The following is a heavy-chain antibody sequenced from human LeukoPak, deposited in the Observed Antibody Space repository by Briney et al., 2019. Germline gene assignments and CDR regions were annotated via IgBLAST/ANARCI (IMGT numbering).Heavy chain of an antibody. V-gene: IGHV4-39*02. J-gene: IGHJ4*02. CDR3: AREIAATGANY. CDR1: GGSISSSSYY. CDR2: IYYSGST. Sequence: KTSETLSLTCTVSGGSISSSSYYWGWIRQPPGKGLEWIGNIYYSGSTHYNPSLQSRVAMSVDTSQNQFSLKLSSVTAADTAVYYCAREIAATGANYWGQGTLVTVSS. D-gene: IGHD6-13*01.